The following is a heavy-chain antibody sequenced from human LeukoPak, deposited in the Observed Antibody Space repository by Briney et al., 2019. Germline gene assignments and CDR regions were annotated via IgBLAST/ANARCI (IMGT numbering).Heavy chain of an antibody. CDR1: GFTFSSYS. J-gene: IGHJ6*03. CDR3: AKVAYYDYVWGSYRYYYYMDV. Sequence: GGSLRLSCAASGFTFSSYSMNWVRQAPGKGLEWVSLISGDGGSTYYADSVKGRFTISRDNSKNSLYLQMNSLRTEDTALYYCAKVAYYDYVWGSYRYYYYMDVWGKGTTVTVSS. D-gene: IGHD3-16*02. V-gene: IGHV3-43*02. CDR2: ISGDGGST.